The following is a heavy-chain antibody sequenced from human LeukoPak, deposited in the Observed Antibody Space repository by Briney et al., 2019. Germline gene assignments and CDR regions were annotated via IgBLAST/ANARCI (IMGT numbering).Heavy chain of an antibody. CDR2: IYPGDSDT. CDR3: ARTPSGSYRRGYFDY. Sequence: GESLKISCKGSGYSFTSYWIGWVRRMPGKGLEWMGIIYPGDSDTRYSPSFQGQVTISADKSISTAYLQWSSLKASDTAMYYCARTPSGSYRRGYFDYWGQGTLVTVSS. V-gene: IGHV5-51*01. D-gene: IGHD1-26*01. J-gene: IGHJ4*02. CDR1: GYSFTSYW.